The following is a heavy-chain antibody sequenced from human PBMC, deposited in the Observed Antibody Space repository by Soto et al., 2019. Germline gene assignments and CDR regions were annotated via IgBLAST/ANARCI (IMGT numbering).Heavy chain of an antibody. Sequence: QVQLLQSGAEVKKPGSSVKVSCKASGGTFSSQPISWVRQAPGQGLEWMGRIIPVLGIPNYAQKFQGRITITADKSTNTVTMELTSLRSEDTAVYYCATIGRYFDWIFDEVDYWGQGTLVTVSS. CDR1: GGTFSSQP. CDR3: ATIGRYFDWIFDEVDY. V-gene: IGHV1-69*02. J-gene: IGHJ4*02. CDR2: IIPVLGIP. D-gene: IGHD3-9*01.